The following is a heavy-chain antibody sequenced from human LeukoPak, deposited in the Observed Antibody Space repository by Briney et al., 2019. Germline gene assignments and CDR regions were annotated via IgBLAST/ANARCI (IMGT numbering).Heavy chain of an antibody. CDR2: IIPILGIA. CDR3: AREYSYGYSDY. J-gene: IGHJ4*02. V-gene: IGHV1-69*04. D-gene: IGHD5-18*01. CDR1: GGTFSSYA. Sequence: SVKVSCKASGGTFSSYAISWVRQAPGQGLEWMGRIIPILGIANYAQKFQGRVTITADKSTSTAYMELSSLRSEDTAVYYCAREYSYGYSDYWGQGTLVTVSS.